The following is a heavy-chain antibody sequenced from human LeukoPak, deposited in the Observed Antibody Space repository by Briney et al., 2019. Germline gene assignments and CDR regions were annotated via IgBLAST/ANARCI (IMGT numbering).Heavy chain of an antibody. D-gene: IGHD3-10*01. CDR2: ISGSGGST. J-gene: IGHJ4*02. Sequence: GVSLRLSCAASGFTFSSYAMSWVRQAPGKGLEWVSAISGSGGSTYYGVSVKGRFTISRDNTKNTLYPQMHSLRAEDTAVYYCAKGLRIPRLYGYFDYWGQGTLVTVSS. CDR1: GFTFSSYA. V-gene: IGHV3-23*01. CDR3: AKGLRIPRLYGYFDY.